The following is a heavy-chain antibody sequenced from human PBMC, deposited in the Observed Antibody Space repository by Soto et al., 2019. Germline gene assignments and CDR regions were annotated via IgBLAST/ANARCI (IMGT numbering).Heavy chain of an antibody. CDR2: IYYSGST. CDR1: GGSISSSSYY. J-gene: IGHJ1*01. V-gene: IGHV4-39*01. CDR3: ARLGRFGGFFVIEPRGFGVEY. Sequence: LSLTCTVSGGSISSSSYYWGWICQPPGKGLEWIGSIYYSGSTYYNPSLKSRVTISVDTSKNQFSLKLSSVTAADTAVYYCARLGRFGGFFVIEPRGFGVEYCGQGALVTVSS. D-gene: IGHD3-16*02.